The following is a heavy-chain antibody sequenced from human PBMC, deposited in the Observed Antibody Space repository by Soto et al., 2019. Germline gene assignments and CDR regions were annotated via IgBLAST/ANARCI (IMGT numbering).Heavy chain of an antibody. D-gene: IGHD3-22*01. CDR3: ARDGAWYYDSSGYYAHYYYGMDV. CDR1: GGSVSSGSYY. J-gene: IGHJ6*02. CDR2: IYYSGST. V-gene: IGHV4-61*01. Sequence: QVQLQESGPGLVKPSETLSLTCTVSGGSVSSGSYYWSWIRQPPGKGLEWIGYIYYSGSTNYNPSLKSRVTISVDTSKNQFSLKLSSVTAADTAVYYCARDGAWYYDSSGYYAHYYYGMDVWGQGTTVTVSS.